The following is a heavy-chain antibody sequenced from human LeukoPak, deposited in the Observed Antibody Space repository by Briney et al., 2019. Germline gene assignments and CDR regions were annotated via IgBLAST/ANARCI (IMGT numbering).Heavy chain of an antibody. CDR3: ARGHGTGY. J-gene: IGHJ4*02. V-gene: IGHV3-48*04. CDR1: GFTFSDYS. Sequence: PGGSLRLSCAASGFTFSDYSMNWVRQAPGKGLEWVSYISFSVNTKYYGDSVKGRFTISRDNAKNSLYLQMNSLRAEDTAVYYCARGHGTGYWGQGTLVTVSS. D-gene: IGHD3/OR15-3a*01. CDR2: ISFSVNTK.